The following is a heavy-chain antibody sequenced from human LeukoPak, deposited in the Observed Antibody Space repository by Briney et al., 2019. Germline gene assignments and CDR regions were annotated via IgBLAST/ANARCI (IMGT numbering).Heavy chain of an antibody. J-gene: IGHJ3*02. CDR2: ISGSGGST. CDR3: ARSGYCSSTSCWDDAFDI. Sequence: GGSLRLSCAASGFTFSSYAMSWVRQAPGKGLEWVSAISGSGGSTYYADSVKGRFTISRDNAKNSLYLQMNSLRAEDTAVYYCARSGYCSSTSCWDDAFDIWGQGTMVTVSS. D-gene: IGHD2-2*01. CDR1: GFTFSSYA. V-gene: IGHV3-23*01.